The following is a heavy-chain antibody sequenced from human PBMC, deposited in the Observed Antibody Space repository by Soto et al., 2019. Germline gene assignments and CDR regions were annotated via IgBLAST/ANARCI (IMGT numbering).Heavy chain of an antibody. Sequence: ASVKVSCKASGYTFTSYAMHWVRQAPGQRLEWMGWINAGNGNTKYSQKFQGRVTITRDTSASTAYMELSSLRSEDTAVYYCARDLSYGYSSSSHSGGSMGAFDIWGQGTTVTVSS. CDR1: GYTFTSYA. CDR2: INAGNGNT. CDR3: ARDLSYGYSSSSHSGGSMGAFDI. D-gene: IGHD6-6*01. V-gene: IGHV1-3*01. J-gene: IGHJ3*02.